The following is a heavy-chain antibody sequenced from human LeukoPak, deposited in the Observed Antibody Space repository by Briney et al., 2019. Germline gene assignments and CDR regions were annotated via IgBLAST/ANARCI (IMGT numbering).Heavy chain of an antibody. D-gene: IGHD5-12*01. CDR3: ARDLGRVVATNYYCHGMDV. CDR2: INPNSGGT. CDR1: GYTFTGYY. J-gene: IGHJ6*02. Sequence: ASVKVSCKASGYTFTGYYMHWVRQAPGQGLEWMGWINPNSGGTNYAQKFQGRVTMTRDTSISTAYMELSRLRSDDTAVYYCARDLGRVVATNYYCHGMDVWGQGTTVTVSS. V-gene: IGHV1-2*02.